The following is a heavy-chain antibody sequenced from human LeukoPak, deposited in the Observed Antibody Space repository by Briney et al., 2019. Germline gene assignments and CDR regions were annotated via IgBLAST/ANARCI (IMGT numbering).Heavy chain of an antibody. D-gene: IGHD6-25*01. J-gene: IGHJ4*02. CDR3: AGSRHANYYFDY. V-gene: IGHV1-2*02. CDR2: INPNSGGT. CDR1: GYTFTSYY. Sequence: ASVKVSCRASGYTFTSYYMHWVRQAPGQGLEWMGWINPNSGGTNYAQKFQGRVTMTRDTSISTAYMELSRLRSDDTAVYYCAGSRHANYYFDYWGQGTLVTVSS.